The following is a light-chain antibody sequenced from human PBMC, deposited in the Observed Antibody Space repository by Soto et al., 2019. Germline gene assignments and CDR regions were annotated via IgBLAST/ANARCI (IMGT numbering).Light chain of an antibody. V-gene: IGKV3-11*01. J-gene: IGKJ1*01. Sequence: DSVLTQSPGTLSLSPGERVTLSCRASQSVSSYLAWYQQKPGQAPRLLIYDASNRATGIPARFSGSGSGTDFTLTISSLEPEDFAVYYCQQRSNWPRTFGQGTKVDIK. CDR1: QSVSSY. CDR2: DAS. CDR3: QQRSNWPRT.